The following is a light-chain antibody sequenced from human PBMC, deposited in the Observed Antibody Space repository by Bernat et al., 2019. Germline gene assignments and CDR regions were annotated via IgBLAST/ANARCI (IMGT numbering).Light chain of an antibody. J-gene: IGLJ1*01. CDR2: SNN. Sequence: QFVLTQPPSVSAAPGQRVTISCSGSSSNIGSDTVNWYQLVPGTAPKLLIYSNNRRPSGVPDRFSGSKSGTSASLAIGGLQSEDEADYYCASWDSSLKGYVFGTGTKVTV. CDR1: SSNIGSDT. V-gene: IGLV1-44*01. CDR3: ASWDSSLKGYV.